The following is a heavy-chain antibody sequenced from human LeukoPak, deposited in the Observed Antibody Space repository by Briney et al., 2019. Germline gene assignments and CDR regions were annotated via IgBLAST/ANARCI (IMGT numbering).Heavy chain of an antibody. CDR3: ARARFLEWLYHDY. CDR2: IYYSGST. Sequence: SETLSLTCTVSGGSISSGGYYWSWIRQHPGKGLEWIGHIYYSGSTYYNPSLKSRVTISVDTSKNQFSLKLSSVTAADTAVYYCARARFLEWLYHDYWGQGTLVTVSS. J-gene: IGHJ4*02. V-gene: IGHV4-31*03. D-gene: IGHD3-3*01. CDR1: GGSISSGGYY.